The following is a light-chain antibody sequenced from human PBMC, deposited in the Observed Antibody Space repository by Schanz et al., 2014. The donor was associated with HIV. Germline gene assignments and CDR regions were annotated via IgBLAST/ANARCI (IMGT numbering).Light chain of an antibody. CDR2: SND. J-gene: IGLJ2*01. CDR3: AAWDDSLRVV. V-gene: IGLV1-44*01. Sequence: QSVLTQPPSASGTPGQRVTISCSGSSPNIGSNIVNWYRHLPGTAPQLLMYSNDQRSSGVPDRFSGSKSGTSASLAISGLQSEDEADYYCAAWDDSLRVVFGGGTKLTVL. CDR1: SPNIGSNI.